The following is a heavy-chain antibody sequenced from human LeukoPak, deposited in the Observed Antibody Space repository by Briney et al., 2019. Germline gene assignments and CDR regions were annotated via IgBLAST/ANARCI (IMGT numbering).Heavy chain of an antibody. CDR2: ISGSGGST. V-gene: IGHV3-23*01. CDR1: GFTFSDYY. CDR3: AKGFGDGDAFDI. D-gene: IGHD4-17*01. Sequence: GGSLRVSCAASGFTFSDYYMSWIRQAPGNGLEWVSAISGSGGSTYYADSVKGRFTISRDNSKNTLYLQMNSLRAEDTAVYYCAKGFGDGDAFDIWGQGTMVTVSS. J-gene: IGHJ3*02.